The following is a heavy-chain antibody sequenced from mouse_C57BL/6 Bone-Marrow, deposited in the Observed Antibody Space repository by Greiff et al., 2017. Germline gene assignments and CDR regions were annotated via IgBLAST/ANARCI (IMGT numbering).Heavy chain of an antibody. V-gene: IGHV7-1*01. J-gene: IGHJ1*03. CDR2: SRNKANDYTT. CDR3: TRDGEAGWDYDV. Sequence: EVKVVESGGGLVQSGRSLRLSCATSGFTFSDFYMEWVRQAPGKGLEWIAASRNKANDYTTEYSASVKGRFIVSRDTSKSILYLQMNALRAEDTAIYCCTRDGEAGWDYDVGDTGQTATVSS. CDR1: GFTFSDFY.